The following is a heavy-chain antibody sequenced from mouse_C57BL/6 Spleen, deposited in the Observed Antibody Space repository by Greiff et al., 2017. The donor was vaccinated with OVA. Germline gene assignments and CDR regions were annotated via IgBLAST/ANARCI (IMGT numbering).Heavy chain of an antibody. J-gene: IGHJ2*01. CDR1: GYAFSSSW. Sequence: QVQLKESGPELVKPGASVKISCKASGYAFSSSWMNWVKQRPGKGLEWIGRIYPGDGDTNYNGKFKGKATLTADKSSSTAYMQLSSLTSEDSAVYFCAREVYYYGSEYYFDYWGQGTTPTVSS. D-gene: IGHD1-1*01. CDR2: IYPGDGDT. CDR3: AREVYYYGSEYYFDY. V-gene: IGHV1-82*01.